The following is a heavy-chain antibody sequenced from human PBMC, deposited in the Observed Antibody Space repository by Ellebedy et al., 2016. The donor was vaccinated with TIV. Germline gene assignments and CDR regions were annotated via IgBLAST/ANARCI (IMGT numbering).Heavy chain of an antibody. CDR2: IYSANTT. CDR3: ARRVGGKAFDL. D-gene: IGHD1-26*01. V-gene: IGHV3-53*01. CDR1: GFSVSTTY. J-gene: IGHJ3*01. Sequence: GESLKISCAASGFSVSTTYMKWVRQAPGKGLKWVSVIYSANTTYYADSVKGRFTISRDNSKNILYLEMNSLRAEDTAVYYCARRVGGKAFDLWGQGTMVTVSP.